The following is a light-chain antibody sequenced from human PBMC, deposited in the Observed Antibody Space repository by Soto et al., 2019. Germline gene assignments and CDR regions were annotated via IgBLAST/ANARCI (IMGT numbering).Light chain of an antibody. Sequence: QAVVTQRLPVPGAPGQRVTISCTGRTANIGAGFDVHWYRQLLGTAPKLLIYGSSNRPSGVPDRFSGSKSGTSASLAITGLQAEDEADYYCQSYDNSLSGYVFGTGTKLTVL. V-gene: IGLV1-40*01. J-gene: IGLJ1*01. CDR3: QSYDNSLSGYV. CDR2: GSS. CDR1: TANIGAGFD.